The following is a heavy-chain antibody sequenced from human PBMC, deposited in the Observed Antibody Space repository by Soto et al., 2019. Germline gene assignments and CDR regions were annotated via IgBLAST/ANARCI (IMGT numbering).Heavy chain of an antibody. Sequence: GGSLRLSCAASGFTVSSNYMSWVRQAPGKGLEWVSVIYSGGSTYYADSVKGRFTISRDNSKNTLYLQMNSLRAGDTAVYYCARDGYYDSSGYYEGSDYWGQGTLVTVSS. CDR1: GFTVSSNY. J-gene: IGHJ4*02. V-gene: IGHV3-53*01. CDR3: ARDGYYDSSGYYEGSDY. D-gene: IGHD3-22*01. CDR2: IYSGGST.